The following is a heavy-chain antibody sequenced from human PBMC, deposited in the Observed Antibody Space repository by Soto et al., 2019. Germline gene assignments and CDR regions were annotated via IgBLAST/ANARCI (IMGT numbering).Heavy chain of an antibody. CDR2: IGTDTGNT. J-gene: IGHJ3*01. CDR1: GYTFTSYG. Sequence: GASVKVSCKASGYTFTSYGISWVRQAPGQGLEWMGWIGTDTGNTNYAQKLQDRVTMTRDTSTTTAYMELRSLTSDDTALYFCAREGTLRTDAFDLWGQGTMVTVSS. CDR3: AREGTLRTDAFDL. V-gene: IGHV1-18*01. D-gene: IGHD3-16*01.